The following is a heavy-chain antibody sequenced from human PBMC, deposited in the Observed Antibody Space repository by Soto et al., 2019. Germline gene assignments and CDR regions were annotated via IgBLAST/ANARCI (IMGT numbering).Heavy chain of an antibody. CDR2: IYHSGST. D-gene: IGHD3-22*01. Sequence: QLQLQESGSGLVKPSQTLSLTCAVSGGSISSGGYSWSWIRQPPGKGLEWNGYIYHSGSTYYNPSLKSRVTISVDRSKNQFSLKLSSVTAADTAVYYCARAALDYYDSSGYYSAFDYWGQGTLVTVSS. CDR1: GGSISSGGYS. V-gene: IGHV4-30-2*01. J-gene: IGHJ4*02. CDR3: ARAALDYYDSSGYYSAFDY.